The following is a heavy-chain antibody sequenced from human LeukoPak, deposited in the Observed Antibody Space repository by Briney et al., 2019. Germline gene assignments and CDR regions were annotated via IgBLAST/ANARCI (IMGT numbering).Heavy chain of an antibody. CDR3: ARGLYSSGWAEYFQH. D-gene: IGHD6-19*01. V-gene: IGHV1-3*01. Sequence: GRSLRLSCAASGFSFSNYGMHWVRQAPGQRLEWMGWINAGNGNTKYSQKFQGRVTITRDTSASTAYMELSSLRSEDTAVYYCARGLYSSGWAEYFQHWGQGTLVTVSS. CDR1: GFSFSNYG. J-gene: IGHJ1*01. CDR2: INAGNGNT.